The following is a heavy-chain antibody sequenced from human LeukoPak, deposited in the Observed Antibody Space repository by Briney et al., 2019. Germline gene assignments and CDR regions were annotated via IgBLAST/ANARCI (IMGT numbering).Heavy chain of an antibody. Sequence: SETLSLTRTVSGGSTTNYLWSWIRQPPGKGLEWIGYGYYSGSTNYNPSLKCRVTISVDTSKNQFSLKLSSVTAADTSVYYCAATMVRGVHTHFDYWGQGTLVTVSS. CDR2: GYYSGST. CDR1: GGSTTNYL. V-gene: IGHV4-59*08. CDR3: AATMVRGVHTHFDY. J-gene: IGHJ4*02. D-gene: IGHD3-10*01.